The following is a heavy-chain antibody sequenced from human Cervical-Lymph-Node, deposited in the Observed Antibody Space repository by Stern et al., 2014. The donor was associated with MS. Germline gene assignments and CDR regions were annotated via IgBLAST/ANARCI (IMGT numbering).Heavy chain of an antibody. CDR3: ARDFVDTAMVTRSDYLDC. J-gene: IGHJ4*02. CDR2: INTNTWNS. Sequence: VQLVESGSELKKPGASVKVSCKASGYTFTNYPINWVRQAPGQGLEWMGWINTNTWNSTYAQGFTGRFVFSLDTSVSTAYLQISSLQADDTAVYYCARDFVDTAMVTRSDYLDCWGQGTLVTVSS. CDR1: GYTFTNYP. D-gene: IGHD5-18*01. V-gene: IGHV7-4-1*02.